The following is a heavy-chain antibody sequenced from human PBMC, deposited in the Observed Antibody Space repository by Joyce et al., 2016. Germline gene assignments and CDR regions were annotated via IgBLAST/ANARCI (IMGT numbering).Heavy chain of an antibody. D-gene: IGHD3-22*01. CDR2: CSAHHGNT. J-gene: IGHJ3*02. CDR1: GYIFTTYG. Sequence: QVQLVQSGSEVKKPGASVEVSCKASGYIFTTYGISWVRQAPGQGFEWMGGCSAHHGNTRYAQKFQGRVTITIDTSTSTAYMKLESLRSDDTAVYYCARDIHYYNSSGYYWGAFDIWGQGTMVSVSS. CDR3: ARDIHYYNSSGYYWGAFDI. V-gene: IGHV1-18*01.